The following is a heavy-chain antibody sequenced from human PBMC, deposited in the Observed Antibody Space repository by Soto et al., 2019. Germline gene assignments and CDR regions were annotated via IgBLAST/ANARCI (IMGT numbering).Heavy chain of an antibody. Sequence: QVQLVESGGGVVQPGMTLRLSCTASGFTFSSHGMHWVRQAPGKGLEWVAVVSFDGTNKNYADSVRGRFTISRDNSKNTLYLQMSRLRSEDTAVYYCANGDSGVFEYFQSWGQGTLVTVSS. V-gene: IGHV3-30*18. CDR2: VSFDGTNK. D-gene: IGHD2-15*01. CDR1: GFTFSSHG. CDR3: ANGDSGVFEYFQS. J-gene: IGHJ1*01.